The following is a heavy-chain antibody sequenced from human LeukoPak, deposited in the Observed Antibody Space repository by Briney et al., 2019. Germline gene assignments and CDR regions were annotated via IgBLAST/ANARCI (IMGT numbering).Heavy chain of an antibody. Sequence: GGSLRLSCAASGFTFSSYAMSWVRQAPGKGLEWVSAISGSGGGTYYADSVKGRFTISRDNSKNTLYLQMNSLRAEDTAVYYCAKDVSAEYFQHRGQGTLVTVSS. CDR3: AKDVSAEYFQH. CDR2: ISGSGGGT. V-gene: IGHV3-23*01. CDR1: GFTFSSYA. D-gene: IGHD2/OR15-2a*01. J-gene: IGHJ1*01.